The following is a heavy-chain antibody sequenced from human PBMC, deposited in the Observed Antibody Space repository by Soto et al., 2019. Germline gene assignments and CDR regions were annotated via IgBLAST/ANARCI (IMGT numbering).Heavy chain of an antibody. V-gene: IGHV4-59*02. J-gene: IGHJ4*02. CDR3: ARSGYYGFVY. Sequence: SETLSLTCAVSGESVIDYYWIWIRQPPGKGLEWIGHIYYTGSTNYNPSLRSRVTMSQDTSKNQFSLKLASVTAADTAVYYCARSGYYGFVYWGQGALVTVSS. CDR1: GESVIDYY. CDR2: IYYTGST. D-gene: IGHD3-10*01.